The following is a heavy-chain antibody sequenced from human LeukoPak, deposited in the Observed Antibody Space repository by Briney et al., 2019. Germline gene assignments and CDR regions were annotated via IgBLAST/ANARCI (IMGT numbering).Heavy chain of an antibody. Sequence: GGSLRLSCAAPGFTFSSYSMNWVRQAPGKGLEWVSYISSSSSTIYYADSVKGRFTISRDNAKNSLYLQMNSLRAEDTAVYYCARGARYYYYMDVWGKGTTVTVSS. J-gene: IGHJ6*03. D-gene: IGHD6-6*01. V-gene: IGHV3-48*01. CDR3: ARGARYYYYMDV. CDR2: ISSSSSTI. CDR1: GFTFSSYS.